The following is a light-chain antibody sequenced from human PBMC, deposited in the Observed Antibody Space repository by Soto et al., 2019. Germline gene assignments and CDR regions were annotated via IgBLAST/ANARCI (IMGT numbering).Light chain of an antibody. CDR2: GNS. CDR1: SSNIGAGYD. Sequence: QSVLTQPPSVSGAPGQRVTISCTGSSSNIGAGYDVHWYQQLPGTAPKLLIYGNSNRPSGVPDRFSGSKSGTSASLAITGLQAEDEAEYYCQSYDSSPSAVFGTGTKVTVL. J-gene: IGLJ1*01. CDR3: QSYDSSPSAV. V-gene: IGLV1-40*01.